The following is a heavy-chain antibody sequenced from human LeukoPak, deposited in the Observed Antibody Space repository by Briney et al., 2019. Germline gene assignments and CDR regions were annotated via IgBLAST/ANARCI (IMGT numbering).Heavy chain of an antibody. D-gene: IGHD3-16*01. J-gene: IGHJ4*02. V-gene: IGHV3-7*01. CDR3: AREATFGYHYFDY. Sequence: GGSLRLSCAVSGFTFSSNRMSWVRQAPGKGLERVANIYQHGSEEHYVDSVKGRFTISRDNAKNSLYLQMDSLRAEDTAMYYCAREATFGYHYFDYWGQGTLVTVSS. CDR2: IYQHGSEE. CDR1: GFTFSSNR.